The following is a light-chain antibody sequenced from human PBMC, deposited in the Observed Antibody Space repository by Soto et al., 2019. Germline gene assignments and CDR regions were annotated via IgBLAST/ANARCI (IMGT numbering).Light chain of an antibody. CDR3: SSYTSSSTYVA. CDR2: EVS. V-gene: IGLV2-14*01. CDR1: NSDVGGYNY. Sequence: QSALTQPASVSGSPGQSITISCTGTNSDVGGYNYVSWYQQHPGKAPKLLIYEVSNRPSGVSNRFSGSKSGNTASLTISGLQAEDEADYYCSSYTSSSTYVAFGGGTKVTVL. J-gene: IGLJ2*01.